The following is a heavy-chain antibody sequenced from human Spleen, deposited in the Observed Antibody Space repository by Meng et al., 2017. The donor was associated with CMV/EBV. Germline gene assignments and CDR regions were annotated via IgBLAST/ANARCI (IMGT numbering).Heavy chain of an antibody. J-gene: IGHJ6*02. CDR1: GFTFSSYA. D-gene: IGHD3-9*01. CDR3: TTGGIALTGYSSYYYYNGMDV. Sequence: GGSLRLSCAASGFTFSSYAMSWVRQAPGKGLEWVGRIKRKTDGGTKDYAAPVKGRFTISRDDSKNTLYLQMNGLNTEDTAVYYCTTGGIALTGYSSYYYYNGMDVWGQGTTVTVSS. CDR2: IKRKTDGGTK. V-gene: IGHV3-15*01.